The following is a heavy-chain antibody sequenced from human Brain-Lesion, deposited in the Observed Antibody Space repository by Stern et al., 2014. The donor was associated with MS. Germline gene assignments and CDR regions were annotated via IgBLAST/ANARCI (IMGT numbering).Heavy chain of an antibody. Sequence: QMQLVQSGAEVKKPGASVKVSCTASGYTFTGYYMHWVRQAPGQGLEWMGWINPKSGGTNYAQKFKGWVTMTRDTSINTAYMELSRLRSDDTAVYYCATYYYDSTGYNDFWGQGTLVTVSS. CDR1: GYTFTGYY. J-gene: IGHJ4*02. CDR3: ATYYYDSTGYNDF. D-gene: IGHD3-22*01. V-gene: IGHV1-2*04. CDR2: INPKSGGT.